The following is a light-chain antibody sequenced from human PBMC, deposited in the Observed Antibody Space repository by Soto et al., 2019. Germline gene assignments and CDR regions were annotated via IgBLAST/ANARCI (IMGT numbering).Light chain of an antibody. CDR1: QSVSSY. J-gene: IGKJ5*01. Sequence: EIVLTQPPATLSLSPGERANLSCRASQSVSSYLAWYQQKPGQAPRLLIYDASNRATGIPARFSGSGSGTDFTLTISSLEPEDFAVYYCQQRSNWLPITFGQGTRLEI. CDR2: DAS. CDR3: QQRSNWLPIT. V-gene: IGKV3-11*01.